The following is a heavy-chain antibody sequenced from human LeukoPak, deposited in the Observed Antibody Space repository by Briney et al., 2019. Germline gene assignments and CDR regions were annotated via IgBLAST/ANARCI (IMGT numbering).Heavy chain of an antibody. CDR1: GFTFSDYS. Sequence: GGSLRLSCAASGFTFSDYSISRVRQAAGKGLEWVASISSSSLYIYYADPVKGRFTISRDNAKNSLYLQMNNLRAEDTAVYYCVLGGYDSPYLGFDYWGQGTLVTVSS. D-gene: IGHD3-22*01. CDR3: VLGGYDSPYLGFDY. V-gene: IGHV3-21*01. J-gene: IGHJ4*02. CDR2: ISSSSLYI.